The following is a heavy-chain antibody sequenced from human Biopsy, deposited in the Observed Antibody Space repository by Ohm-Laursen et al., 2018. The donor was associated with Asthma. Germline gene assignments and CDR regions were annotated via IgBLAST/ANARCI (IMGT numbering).Heavy chain of an antibody. Sequence: SLRLSCAAIGFTFSSYGRHWVRQATGKGMEWVAVISYDGSNKYYADSVNGRFNISRDNSKNTLYLQMTSLRSEDTAVYYCVKESGSNYAFYIWRQGTMVTVSS. J-gene: IGHJ3*02. V-gene: IGHV3-30*18. D-gene: IGHD1-1*01. CDR1: GFTFSSYG. CDR2: ISYDGSNK. CDR3: VKESGSNYAFYI.